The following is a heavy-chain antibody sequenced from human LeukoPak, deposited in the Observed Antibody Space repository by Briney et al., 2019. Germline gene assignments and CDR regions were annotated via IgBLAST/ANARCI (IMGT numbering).Heavy chain of an antibody. V-gene: IGHV3-23*01. J-gene: IGHJ4*02. CDR3: ATAPTYYYGSGSYYNVPYYFDY. CDR2: ISGSGGST. CDR1: GFTFSDYS. Sequence: GGSLRLSCAASGFTFSDYSMNWIRQAPGKGLEWVSAISGSGGSTYYADSVKGRFTISRDNSKNTLYLQMNSLRAEDTAVYYCATAPTYYYGSGSYYNVPYYFDYWGQGTLVTVSS. D-gene: IGHD3-10*01.